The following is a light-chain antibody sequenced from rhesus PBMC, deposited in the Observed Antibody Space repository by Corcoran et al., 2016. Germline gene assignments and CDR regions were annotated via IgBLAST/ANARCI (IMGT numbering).Light chain of an antibody. CDR3: QQYSSSPPYS. V-gene: IGKV1-22*01. J-gene: IGKJ2*01. Sequence: DIQLTQSPSSLSASVGDTVTLTWRAIQSISSWLAWYTPKPGTAHKLLNYKASSFQSGVPSRFSGSGSGTDFTLTISSLQYEEIATEYCQQYSSSPPYSCGQGTKVEIK. CDR2: KAS. CDR1: QSISSW.